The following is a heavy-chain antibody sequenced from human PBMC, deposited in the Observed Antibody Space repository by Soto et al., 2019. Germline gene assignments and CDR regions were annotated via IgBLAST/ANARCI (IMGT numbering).Heavy chain of an antibody. J-gene: IGHJ4*02. V-gene: IGHV4-39*01. D-gene: IGHD6-19*01. CDR1: GGSISSSSYY. CDR3: ARRAVGPFRY. Sequence: SETLSLTCTVSGGSISSSSYYWGWIRQPPGKGLEWIGSIYYSGSTYYNPSLKSRVTISVDTSKNQFSLKLSSVTAADTAVYYCARRAVGPFRYWGQGTLVTVSS. CDR2: IYYSGST.